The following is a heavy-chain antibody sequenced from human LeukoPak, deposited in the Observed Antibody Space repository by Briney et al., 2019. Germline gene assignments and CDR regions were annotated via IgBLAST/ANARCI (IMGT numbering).Heavy chain of an antibody. J-gene: IGHJ4*02. CDR3: AGLAVIVATSLFDY. CDR1: GGSISSSSYY. CDR2: IYYSGST. Sequence: SETLSLTCTVSGGSISSSSYYWGWIRQPPGKGLEWIGSIYYSGSTYYNPSLKSRVTISVDTSKNQFSLKLSSVTAADTAVYYCAGLAVIVATSLFDYWGQGTLVTVSS. V-gene: IGHV4-39*01. D-gene: IGHD5-12*01.